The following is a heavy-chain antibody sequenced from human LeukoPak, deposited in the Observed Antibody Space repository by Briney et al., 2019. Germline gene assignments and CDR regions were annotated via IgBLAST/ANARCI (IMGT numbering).Heavy chain of an antibody. D-gene: IGHD3-9*01. CDR3: ASSVLRYFDWLSHFDY. J-gene: IGHJ4*02. CDR1: GFTVSSNY. Sequence: PGGSLRLSCAASGFTVSSNYMSWVRQAPGKGLEWVSVIYCGGSTYYAYSVNGRFTISIDNSKNTLYLQMNSLRAEDTAVYYCASSVLRYFDWLSHFDYWGQGTLVTVSS. V-gene: IGHV3-53*01. CDR2: IYCGGST.